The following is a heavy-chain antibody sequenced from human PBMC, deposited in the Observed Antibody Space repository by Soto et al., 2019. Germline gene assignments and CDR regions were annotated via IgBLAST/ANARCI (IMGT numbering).Heavy chain of an antibody. V-gene: IGHV1-2*02. Sequence: ASVKVSCKASGYTFTGYYVLWVRQAPGQGLEWMGWINPNSGGTNYAQKFQGRVTMTRDTSISTAYMELSRLRSDDTAVYYCAREGRYCSSTSCYTVGDYYYYGMDVWGQGTTVTVSS. CDR2: INPNSGGT. CDR3: AREGRYCSSTSCYTVGDYYYYGMDV. CDR1: GYTFTGYY. D-gene: IGHD2-2*02. J-gene: IGHJ6*02.